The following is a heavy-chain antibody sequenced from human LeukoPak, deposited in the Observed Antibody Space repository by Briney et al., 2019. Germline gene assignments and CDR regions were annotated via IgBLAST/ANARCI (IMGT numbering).Heavy chain of an antibody. V-gene: IGHV3-21*06. CDR3: ARERDTSMVALDS. Sequence: KPGGSLRFSCAASGFTFSSYSLNWVRQAPGKGLEWVSCITSNIYTYYADSVRGRFTISRDNSQNSVYLVMNSLRAEDTAVYYCARERDTSMVALDSWGQGTLVTVSS. J-gene: IGHJ4*02. CDR2: ITSNIYT. D-gene: IGHD5-18*01. CDR1: GFTFSSYS.